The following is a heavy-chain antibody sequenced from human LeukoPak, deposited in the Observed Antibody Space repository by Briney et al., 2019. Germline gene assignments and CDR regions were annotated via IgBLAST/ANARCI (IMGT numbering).Heavy chain of an antibody. D-gene: IGHD5-12*01. CDR2: IYPGDSDT. J-gene: IGHJ4*02. V-gene: IGHV5-51*01. Sequence: RGESLKISCKGSGFTFTRYWIGWVRQMPGKGLEWMAIIYPGDSDTRYSPPFQGQVTISADKSISTAYLQRSSLKASDTATYYCARAYNGYDFDYWGQGTLVTVSS. CDR3: ARAYNGYDFDY. CDR1: GFTFTRYW.